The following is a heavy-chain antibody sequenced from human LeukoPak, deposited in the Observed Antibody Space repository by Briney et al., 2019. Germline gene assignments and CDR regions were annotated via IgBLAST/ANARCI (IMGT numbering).Heavy chain of an antibody. V-gene: IGHV3-23*01. D-gene: IGHD1-26*01. CDR1: GFTFSSYG. CDR2: ISGSGGST. CDR3: AKDRRSQELDY. Sequence: GGSLRLSCAASGFTFSSYGMSWVRQTPGKGLEWVSGISGSGGSTYYADSVKGRFTISRDNSKNTLYLQMNSLRAEDTAVYYCAKDRRSQELDYWGQGTLVTVSS. J-gene: IGHJ4*02.